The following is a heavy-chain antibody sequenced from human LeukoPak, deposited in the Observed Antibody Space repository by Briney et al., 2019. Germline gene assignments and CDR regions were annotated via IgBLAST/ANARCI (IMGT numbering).Heavy chain of an antibody. J-gene: IGHJ4*02. Sequence: GGSLRLSCAASGFTFSSYEMNWVRQAPGKGLEWGSYISSSGSTIYYADSLKGRFTISRDNPKNSLYLQMDSLRAEDTAVYYCARGGYYDSSGYDYWGQGTLVTVSS. CDR2: ISSSGSTI. V-gene: IGHV3-48*03. CDR3: ARGGYYDSSGYDY. D-gene: IGHD3-22*01. CDR1: GFTFSSYE.